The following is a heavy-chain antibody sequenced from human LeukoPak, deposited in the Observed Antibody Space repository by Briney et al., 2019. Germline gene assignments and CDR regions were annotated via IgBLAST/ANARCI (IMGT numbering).Heavy chain of an antibody. J-gene: IGHJ6*03. V-gene: IGHV1-2*02. CDR3: ARGPSITMVRGGQWYYYMDV. CDR2: INPNSGGT. CDR1: GYTFTGYY. Sequence: ASVKVSCKASGYTFTGYYMHWVRQAPGQGLEWMGWINPNSGGTNYAQKFQGRATMTRDTSISTVYMELSSLRSEDTAVYYCARGPSITMVRGGQWYYYMDVWGKGTTVTISS. D-gene: IGHD3-10*01.